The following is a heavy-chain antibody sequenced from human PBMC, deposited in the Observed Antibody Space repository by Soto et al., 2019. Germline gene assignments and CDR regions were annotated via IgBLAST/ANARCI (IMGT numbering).Heavy chain of an antibody. J-gene: IGHJ3*02. CDR2: IIPIFGTA. Sequence: RASVKVSCKASGGTFSSYAISWVRQAPGQELEWMGGIIPIFGTANYAQKFQGRVTITAGKSTSTAYMELSSLRSEDTAVYYCASRVFGYSPWEDAFDIWGQGTMVTVSS. CDR3: ASRVFGYSPWEDAFDI. D-gene: IGHD5-18*01. CDR1: GGTFSSYA. V-gene: IGHV1-69*06.